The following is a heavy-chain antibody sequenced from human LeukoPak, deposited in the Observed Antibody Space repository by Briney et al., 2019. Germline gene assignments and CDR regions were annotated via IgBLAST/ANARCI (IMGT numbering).Heavy chain of an antibody. D-gene: IGHD5-18*01. CDR1: GYTLTELS. Sequence: ASVKVSCKVSGYTLTELSMHWVRQAPGKGLEWMGGFDPEDGETIYAQKFQGRVTMTEDTSTDTAYMELSSLRSEDTAVYYCATPQPRGYSYGYDRDYYYYMDVWGKGTMVTVSS. CDR2: FDPEDGET. J-gene: IGHJ6*03. CDR3: ATPQPRGYSYGYDRDYYYYMDV. V-gene: IGHV1-24*01.